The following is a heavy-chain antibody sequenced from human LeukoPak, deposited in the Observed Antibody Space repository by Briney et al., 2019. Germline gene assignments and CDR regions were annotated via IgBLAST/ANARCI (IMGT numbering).Heavy chain of an antibody. CDR1: GYTFARYG. J-gene: IGHJ4*02. D-gene: IGHD3-22*01. CDR2: TSVYNGDT. CDR3: ARLCHYDTSSYWNDN. V-gene: IGHV1-18*01. Sequence: ASVKVSCKASGYTFARYGISWVRQAPGQGLEWMGWTSVYNGDTNYAQKLQDRVTMTTDTSTSTAYMEVRSLSSDDTAVYYCARLCHYDTSSYWNDNWGQGTLVTVSA.